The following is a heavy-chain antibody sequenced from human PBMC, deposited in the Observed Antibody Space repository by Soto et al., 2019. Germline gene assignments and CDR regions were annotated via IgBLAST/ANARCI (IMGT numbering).Heavy chain of an antibody. CDR3: ATSTYYDFWSGYLGFDL. V-gene: IGHV4-34*01. D-gene: IGHD3-3*01. J-gene: IGHJ5*02. Sequence: SESMSLASAVYSGSFNIYYRGCIRQPPGKGLEWIGEIKHSGSTNYNPSLKSRVTISVDTSKNQFSLKLSSVTAADTAVYYCATSTYYDFWSGYLGFDLWGQGTLVTVSS. CDR1: SGSFNIYY. CDR2: IKHSGST.